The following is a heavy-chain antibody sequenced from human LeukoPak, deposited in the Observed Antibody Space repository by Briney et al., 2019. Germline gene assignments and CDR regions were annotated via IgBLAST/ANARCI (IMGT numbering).Heavy chain of an antibody. CDR3: ARDRLFGYCSSTRCYNYCYYYMDV. CDR2: INPTGGST. CDR1: GYTFTSYY. D-gene: IGHD2-2*01. J-gene: IGHJ6*03. Sequence: ASLRVSCTASGYTFTSYYIHWVRQAPGQGLEWMGIINPTGGSTTYAQKFQGRVTTNRDMSTSTVYMQLSGLRLEDTAVYYCARDRLFGYCSSTRCYNYCYYYMDVWGKGTTVTVSS. V-gene: IGHV1-46*01.